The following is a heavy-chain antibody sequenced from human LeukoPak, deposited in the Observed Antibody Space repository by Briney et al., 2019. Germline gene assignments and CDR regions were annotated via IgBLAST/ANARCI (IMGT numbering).Heavy chain of an antibody. CDR3: ARLGFVVPAVIFDY. CDR1: GFTVSSNY. D-gene: IGHD2-2*02. V-gene: IGHV3-53*01. J-gene: IGHJ4*02. Sequence: TGGSLRLSCAASGFTVSSNYMSWVRQAPEKGLEWVSVIYIGGSTYYADSVKGRFTISRDISKNTLYLQMNSLRAEDTAMYYCARLGFVVPAVIFDYWGQGTLVTVSS. CDR2: IYIGGST.